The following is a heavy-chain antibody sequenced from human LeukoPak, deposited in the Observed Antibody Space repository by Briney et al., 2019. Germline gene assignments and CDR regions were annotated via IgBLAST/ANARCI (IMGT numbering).Heavy chain of an antibody. CDR1: GFTFSGYA. CDR3: AKGSAGGRPYYFDY. V-gene: IGHV3-30*04. Sequence: GGSLRLSCAASGFTFSGYAMHWVRQAPGKGLEWVAVISYDGSNKYYADSVKGRSTISRDNSKNTLYLQMNSLRAEDTAVYYCAKGSAGGRPYYFDYWGQGTLVPVSS. J-gene: IGHJ4*02. D-gene: IGHD6-13*01. CDR2: ISYDGSNK.